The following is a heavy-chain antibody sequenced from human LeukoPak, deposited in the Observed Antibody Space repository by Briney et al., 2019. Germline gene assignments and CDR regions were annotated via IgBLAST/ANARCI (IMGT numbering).Heavy chain of an antibody. Sequence: GGSLRLSCAASGFTFSNYWMSWVRQAPGKGLEWVANIKQDGSENYYVDSVKGRFTISRDNAKNSLYLQMNSLRAEDTAVYYCARDLWGKSWEPMEGDWGQGTLVTVSS. CDR1: GFTFSNYW. J-gene: IGHJ4*02. V-gene: IGHV3-7*01. D-gene: IGHD3-16*01. CDR2: IKQDGSEN. CDR3: ARDLWGKSWEPMEGD.